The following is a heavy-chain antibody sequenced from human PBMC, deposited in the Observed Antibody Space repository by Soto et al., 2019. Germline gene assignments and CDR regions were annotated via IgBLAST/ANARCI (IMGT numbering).Heavy chain of an antibody. CDR1: GYSFTSYW. Sequence: PGESLKISCKVSGYSFTSYWIGRVRQMPGKGLEWMGIIYPGDSDTRYSPSFQGQVTISADKPISTAYLQWSSLKASDTAMYYCARIEMATISTAAFDIWGQGTMVTVSS. CDR2: IYPGDSDT. J-gene: IGHJ3*02. CDR3: ARIEMATISTAAFDI. V-gene: IGHV5-51*01. D-gene: IGHD5-12*01.